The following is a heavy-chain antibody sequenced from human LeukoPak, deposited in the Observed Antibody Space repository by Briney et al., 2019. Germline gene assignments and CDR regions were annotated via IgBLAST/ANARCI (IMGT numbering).Heavy chain of an antibody. V-gene: IGHV4-34*01. CDR3: ARGGSNAWYIDY. D-gene: IGHD6-19*01. CDR2: INHSGST. J-gene: IGHJ4*02. CDR1: GGPFSGYH. Sequence: SETLSLTCAASGGPFSGYHWSWIRQSPGEGLEWIGEINHSGSTNYNPSLESRVTISVDTSKNEFSVRLNSVTAADTAVYYCARGGSNAWYIDYWGQGTLVTVSS.